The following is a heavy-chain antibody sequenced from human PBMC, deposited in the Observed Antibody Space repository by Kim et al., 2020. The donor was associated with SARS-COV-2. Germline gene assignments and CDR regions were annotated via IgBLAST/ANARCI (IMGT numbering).Heavy chain of an antibody. Sequence: SETLSLTCTVSGDSISSGSYYWSWIRQPAGQGLEWIGRIYTSENTNYNPSLKSRVTISVDTSKNQFSLKLSSVTAADTAMYYCARESPLLARYNWFDPWGQGTLVTVSS. V-gene: IGHV4-61*02. CDR2: IYTSENT. CDR3: ARESPLLARYNWFDP. CDR1: GDSISSGSYY. J-gene: IGHJ5*02. D-gene: IGHD1-26*01.